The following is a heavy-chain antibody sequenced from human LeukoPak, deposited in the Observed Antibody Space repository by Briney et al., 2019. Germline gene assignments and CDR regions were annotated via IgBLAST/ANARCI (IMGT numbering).Heavy chain of an antibody. CDR1: GYTFTNFG. Sequence: ASVKVSCKASGYTFTNFGISWVRQAPGQGLEWMGWISAYNGNTNYAQKLQGRVTMTTDTSTSTAYMELRSLRSDDTAVYYCARAGWYRDWFDPWGQGTLVTVSS. V-gene: IGHV1-18*01. CDR3: ARAGWYRDWFDP. J-gene: IGHJ5*02. D-gene: IGHD6-19*01. CDR2: ISAYNGNT.